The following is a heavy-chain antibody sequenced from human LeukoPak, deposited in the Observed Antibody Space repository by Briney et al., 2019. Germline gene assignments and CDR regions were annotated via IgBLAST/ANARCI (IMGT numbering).Heavy chain of an antibody. CDR3: ARNRDYFDY. CDR1: GGSISSSSYY. V-gene: IGHV4-39*01. CDR2: IYYSGST. Sequence: SETLSLTWTVSGGSISSSSYYWGWIRRPPGKGLEWIGSIYYSGSTYYNPSLKSRVTISVDTSKNQFSLKLSSVTAADTAVYYCARNRDYFDYWGQGTLVTVSS. J-gene: IGHJ4*02.